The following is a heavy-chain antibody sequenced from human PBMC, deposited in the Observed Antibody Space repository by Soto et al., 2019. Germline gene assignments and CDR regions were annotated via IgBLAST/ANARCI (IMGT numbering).Heavy chain of an antibody. V-gene: IGHV4-39*01. D-gene: IGHD3-10*01. J-gene: IGHJ4*02. Sequence: QLQLQESVPGLVKHSETLSLTCTVSGGSISSSSYYWGWIRQPPGKGLEWIGSIYYSGSTYYNPSLKSRVTISVDTSKNQFSLKLSSVTAADTAVYYCASMVRGVTPIGLRDYWGQGTLVTVSS. CDR2: IYYSGST. CDR1: GGSISSSSYY. CDR3: ASMVRGVTPIGLRDY.